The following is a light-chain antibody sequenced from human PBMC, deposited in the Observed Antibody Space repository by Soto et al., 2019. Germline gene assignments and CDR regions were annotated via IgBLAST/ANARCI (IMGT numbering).Light chain of an antibody. V-gene: IGKV1-9*01. J-gene: IGKJ4*01. CDR1: QGINTF. Sequence: DIQLTQSPSFLSASVGDRVTITCRASQGINTFLAWYQQKPGKAPKVLIYDASRLHSGVPSRFSGGRSGTEFTLTINSLQTEDFATYFCQQLSTYSSFGGGTKVEI. CDR2: DAS. CDR3: QQLSTYSS.